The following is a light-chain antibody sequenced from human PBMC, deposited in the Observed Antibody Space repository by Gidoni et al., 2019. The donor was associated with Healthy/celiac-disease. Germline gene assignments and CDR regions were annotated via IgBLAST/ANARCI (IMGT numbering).Light chain of an antibody. CDR3: QQSYRTPRT. CDR1: QSISSY. CDR2: AAS. J-gene: IGKJ1*01. V-gene: IGKV1-39*01. Sequence: DIQITQSPSSLSASVGDRVPITCRASQSISSYLNWYQQKPGKAPKLLIYAASSLQSGVPSRFSGSGSGTDFTLTSSSLQPEDFATYYCQQSYRTPRTFGQGTKVEIK.